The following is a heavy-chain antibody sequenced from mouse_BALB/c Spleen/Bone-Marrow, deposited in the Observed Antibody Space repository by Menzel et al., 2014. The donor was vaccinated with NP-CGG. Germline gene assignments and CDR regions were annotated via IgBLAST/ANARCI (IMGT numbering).Heavy chain of an antibody. CDR3: GRGGSCRAGFAY. D-gene: IGHD1-1*01. J-gene: IGHJ3*01. CDR1: EFSLTSYG. Sequence: VKLMESGPGLVAPSQSLSITCTVSEFSLTSYGVHWVRQPPGKGLEWLGVIWAGGSTNYNSALMSRLSISKDKSKSQVFLKKNRLEADDTAMYCCGRGGSCRAGFAYWGQGTLVTVSA. V-gene: IGHV2-9*02. CDR2: IWAGGST.